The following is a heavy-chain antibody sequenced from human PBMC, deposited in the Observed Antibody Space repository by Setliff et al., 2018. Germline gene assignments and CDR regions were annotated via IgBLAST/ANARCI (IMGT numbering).Heavy chain of an antibody. CDR1: GGSISSGSYY. Sequence: SETLSLTCTVSGGSISSGSYYWSWIRQPAGKGLEWIGRIYTSGSTNYNPSLKSRVTRSVDTSKNQFSLKLSSVTAADTAVYYCARGPVMIVATGYFDYWGQGTLVTVSS. D-gene: IGHD3-22*01. CDR3: ARGPVMIVATGYFDY. J-gene: IGHJ4*02. V-gene: IGHV4-61*02. CDR2: IYTSGST.